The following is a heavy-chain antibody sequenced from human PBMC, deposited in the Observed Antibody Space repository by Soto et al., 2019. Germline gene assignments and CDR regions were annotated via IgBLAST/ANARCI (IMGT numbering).Heavy chain of an antibody. CDR3: AKFYGGNSAHTYTLDP. V-gene: IGHV3-23*01. CDR1: GFTFSSYA. D-gene: IGHD2-21*02. J-gene: IGHJ5*02. Sequence: EVQLLESGGGLVQPGGSLRLSCAASGFTFSSYAMSWVRQAPGKGLEWVSTISSSGGSTHYADSVKGRFTISRDNSKNTLYRKMNSLRAEDTAVYYCAKFYGGNSAHTYTLDPWGQGTLVTVSS. CDR2: ISSSGGST.